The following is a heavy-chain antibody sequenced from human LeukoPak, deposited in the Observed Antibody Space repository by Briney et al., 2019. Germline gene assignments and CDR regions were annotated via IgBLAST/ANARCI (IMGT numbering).Heavy chain of an antibody. V-gene: IGHV3-74*01. Sequence: GGSLRLSCAASGFTFSRFWVHWVRQAPGKGPVWVSRVNIDGSSTSYADSVRGRFTISRDNAKNTLHLQMNSLRAEDTAVYYCARSEYSFDYWGQGTLVTVSS. CDR2: VNIDGSST. CDR1: GFTFSRFW. J-gene: IGHJ4*02. CDR3: ARSEYSFDY.